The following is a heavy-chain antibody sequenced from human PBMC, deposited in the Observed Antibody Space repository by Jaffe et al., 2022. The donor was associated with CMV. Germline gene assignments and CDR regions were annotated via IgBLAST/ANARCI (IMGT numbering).Heavy chain of an antibody. CDR2: VFYTGSA. CDR1: ADSISSSRYY. V-gene: IGHV4-39*01. CDR3: ASSRGFAQWLALGAFDV. D-gene: IGHD6-19*01. Sequence: QLQLQESGPGLVKPSETLSLTCTVSADSISSSRYYWGWIRQPPGKGLEWIGSVFYTGSAYYDPALKSRVTISVDTSKNQFSLRLTSMTAADTAVYYCASSRGFAQWLALGAFDVWGQGTMVTVSS. J-gene: IGHJ3*01.